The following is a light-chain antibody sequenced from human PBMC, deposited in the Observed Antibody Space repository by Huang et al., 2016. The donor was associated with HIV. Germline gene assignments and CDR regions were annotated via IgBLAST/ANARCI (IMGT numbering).Light chain of an antibody. V-gene: IGKV1-39*01. CDR1: QSIDGY. CDR2: SAS. J-gene: IGKJ5*01. CDR3: QQSYSTLIT. Sequence: IQMTQSPSSLSASVGDRVTITCRASQSIDGYLNWYQQKPGKSPKLLICSASTLHTGVPQRFSCSGSGTDYTLIIDNLQPDDFATYFCQQSYSTLITFGQGSRLDTK.